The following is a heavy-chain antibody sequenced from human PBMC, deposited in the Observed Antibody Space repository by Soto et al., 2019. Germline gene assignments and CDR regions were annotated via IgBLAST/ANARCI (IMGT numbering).Heavy chain of an antibody. CDR3: ANPWCRLESYDSSA. Sequence: QVQLVESGGGVVQPGRSLRLSCAASGFTFSSYGMHWGRQAPGKGLEWVAVISDDGSNKYYADSVKGRFTISRDNSKNTLYLQMNSLRAEDTAVYYCANPWCRLESYDSSAWGQGTLVTVSS. CDR2: ISDDGSNK. CDR1: GFTFSSYG. V-gene: IGHV3-30*18. D-gene: IGHD3-22*01. J-gene: IGHJ4*02.